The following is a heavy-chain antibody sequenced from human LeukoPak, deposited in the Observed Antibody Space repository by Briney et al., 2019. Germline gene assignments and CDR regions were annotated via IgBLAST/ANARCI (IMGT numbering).Heavy chain of an antibody. J-gene: IGHJ3*02. Sequence: GSLRLSCAASGFTFSDYPMSWVRQAPGKGLEWVSTISGSGANTHYADSVKGRFTISRDTSKNTVFLQMNSLRAGDTAVYYCAKQYGDYAGEAFDIWGQGTMVTVSS. CDR1: GFTFSDYP. CDR3: AKQYGDYAGEAFDI. CDR2: ISGSGANT. V-gene: IGHV3-23*01. D-gene: IGHD4-17*01.